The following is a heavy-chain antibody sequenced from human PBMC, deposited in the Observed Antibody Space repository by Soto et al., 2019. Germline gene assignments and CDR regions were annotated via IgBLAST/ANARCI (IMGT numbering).Heavy chain of an antibody. V-gene: IGHV4-39*01. CDR2: IYYSGST. J-gene: IGHJ5*02. CDR1: GGSISSSSYY. D-gene: IGHD5-18*01. CDR3: ARLRPYSYGSRGNWFDP. Sequence: PSETLSLTCTVSGGSISSSSYYWGWIRQPPGKGLEWIGSIYYSGSTYYNPSLKSRVTISVDTSKNQFSLKLSSVTAADTAVYYCARLRPYSYGSRGNWFDPWGQGTLVTV.